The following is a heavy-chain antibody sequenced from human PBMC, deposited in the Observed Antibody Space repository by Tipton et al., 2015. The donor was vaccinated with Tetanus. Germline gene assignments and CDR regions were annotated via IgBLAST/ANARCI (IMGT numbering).Heavy chain of an antibody. V-gene: IGHV4-31*03. Sequence: GLVKPSQTLSLSCTVSGGPISSGGYYWSWIRQHPGKGLEWIGDIYYSGSTYYNPSLKSRVTLPVDTSKNQFSLKLNSVSAADTAVYYCARDQARGARGWNYFDYWGQGTLVTVSS. CDR2: IYYSGST. CDR3: ARDQARGARGWNYFDY. J-gene: IGHJ4*02. CDR1: GGPISSGGYY. D-gene: IGHD1-26*01.